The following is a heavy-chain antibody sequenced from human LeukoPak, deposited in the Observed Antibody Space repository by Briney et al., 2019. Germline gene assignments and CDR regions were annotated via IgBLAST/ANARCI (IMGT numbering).Heavy chain of an antibody. CDR3: ARQGGTGSSKYDY. J-gene: IGHJ4*02. Sequence: PGGSLRLSCAASGFTFSSYSMNWVRQAPGKGLEWVSSISSSSSYIYYADSVKGRFTISKDNAKNSLYLQMNSLTAEDTAVYYCARQGGTGSSKYDYWGQGTLVTVSS. V-gene: IGHV3-21*01. CDR1: GFTFSSYS. CDR2: ISSSSSYI. D-gene: IGHD6-6*01.